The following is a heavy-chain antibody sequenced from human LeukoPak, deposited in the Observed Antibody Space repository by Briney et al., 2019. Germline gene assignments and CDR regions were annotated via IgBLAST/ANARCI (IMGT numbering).Heavy chain of an antibody. J-gene: IGHJ4*02. CDR2: ISGSGGST. CDR1: GFTFSSYA. CDR3: AKDWGTGRYCSSTGCYTSYYFDY. D-gene: IGHD2-2*02. V-gene: IGHV3-23*01. Sequence: PGGSLRLSCAASGFTFSSYAMSWVRQAPGKGLEWVSAISGSGGSTYYADSVKGRFTISRDNSKNTLYLQMNSLRAEDTAVYYCAKDWGTGRYCSSTGCYTSYYFDYWGQGTLVTVSS.